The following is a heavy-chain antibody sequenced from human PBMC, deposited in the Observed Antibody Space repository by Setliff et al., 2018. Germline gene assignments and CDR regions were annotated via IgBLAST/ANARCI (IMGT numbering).Heavy chain of an antibody. CDR2: FHTGGAT. CDR1: GGSISSGGFY. D-gene: IGHD3-10*01. J-gene: IGHJ4*02. Sequence: PSETLSLTCSVPGGSISSGGFYWSWIRQSAGRGLEWIGHFHTGGATDYNLSLKSRLTMSFDTSKNQFSLRLRSVSAADTAVYFCARRYFDSGSYFYFDYWGQGTLVTVSS. CDR3: ARRYFDSGSYFYFDY. V-gene: IGHV4-61*09.